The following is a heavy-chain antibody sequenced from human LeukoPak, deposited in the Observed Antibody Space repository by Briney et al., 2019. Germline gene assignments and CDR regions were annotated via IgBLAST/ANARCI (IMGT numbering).Heavy chain of an antibody. CDR1: GYSVSSGYY. CDR2: IYHSGST. V-gene: IGHV4-38-2*01. Sequence: KPSETLSLTCAVSGYSVSSGYYWGWIRQPPGKGLEWIGSIYHSGSTYYNPSLKSRVTISVDTSKNQFSLKLSSVTAADTAVYYCARWGGSRWGNWFDPWGQGTLVTVSS. CDR3: ARWGGSRWGNWFDP. D-gene: IGHD2-2*01. J-gene: IGHJ5*02.